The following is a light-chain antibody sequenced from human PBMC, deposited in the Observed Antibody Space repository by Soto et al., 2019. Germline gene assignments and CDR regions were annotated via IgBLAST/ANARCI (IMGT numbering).Light chain of an antibody. J-gene: IGKJ2*01. CDR3: QQYGSSNT. CDR2: DAS. CDR1: HSLSSKS. Sequence: DIVLTQSPGTLSLSPGERATLSCTASHSLSSKSLVWYQQKSGQTPRVLIYDASSRATGIPDRFSGSGSGTDFTLTISRLEPEDFAVYYCQQYGSSNTFGQGTKVDIK. V-gene: IGKV3-20*01.